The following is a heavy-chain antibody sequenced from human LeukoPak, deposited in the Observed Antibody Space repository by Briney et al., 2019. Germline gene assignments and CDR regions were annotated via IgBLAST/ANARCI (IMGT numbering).Heavy chain of an antibody. Sequence: SETLSLTCTVSAGSISSGSYYWSWIRQPAGKGLEWIGRIYTSGSTNYNPSLKSRVTISVDTSKNQFSLKLSSVTAANTAVYYCAITFIAVAGPVFDYWGQGTLVTVSS. J-gene: IGHJ4*02. CDR3: AITFIAVAGPVFDY. D-gene: IGHD6-19*01. CDR2: IYTSGST. CDR1: AGSISSGSYY. V-gene: IGHV4-61*02.